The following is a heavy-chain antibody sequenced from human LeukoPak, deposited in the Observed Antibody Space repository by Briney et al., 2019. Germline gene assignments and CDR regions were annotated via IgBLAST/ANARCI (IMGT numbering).Heavy chain of an antibody. V-gene: IGHV1-2*02. Sequence: ASVKVSCKASGYTFTAFYIHWVRQAPGQGLEWMGWINPNSGGTNYAQKFQGRVTMTRDTSISTAYMELSRLRSDDTAVYYCARGGPLKAGMGFYYYYMDVWGKGTTVTVSS. CDR3: ARGGPLKAGMGFYYYYMDV. D-gene: IGHD1-1*01. J-gene: IGHJ6*03. CDR2: INPNSGGT. CDR1: GYTFTAFY.